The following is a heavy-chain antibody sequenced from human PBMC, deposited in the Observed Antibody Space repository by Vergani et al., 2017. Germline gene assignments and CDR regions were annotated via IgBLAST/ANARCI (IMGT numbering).Heavy chain of an antibody. Sequence: QVQLQESGPGLVQPSQTLSLTCTVSGGSFNSGSYYWSWLRQPAGKRLEWIGRIHTNGVIHYNPSLNSRATISVDTSRNQISLKLTSVTATDTTIYFCSRGNPYMDFDIWGQGTMITVSS. CDR3: SRGNPYMDFDI. V-gene: IGHV4-61*02. CDR1: GGSFNSGSYY. D-gene: IGHD4-11*01. CDR2: IHTNGVI. J-gene: IGHJ3*02.